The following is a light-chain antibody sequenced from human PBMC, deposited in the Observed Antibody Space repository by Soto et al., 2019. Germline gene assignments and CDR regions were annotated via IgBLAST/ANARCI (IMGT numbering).Light chain of an antibody. J-gene: IGKJ3*01. CDR2: WAS. V-gene: IGKV4-1*01. Sequence: DIVMTQSPDSLAVSLGERATINCRSSQSVLSPSNNNNYLAWYQQKPGQPPKLLIYWASTRESGVPDRFSGSGSGTHFTLTISSLQAEDVAVYYCQQYFDSPLTFGPGTKVDIK. CDR1: QSVLSPSNNNNY. CDR3: QQYFDSPLT.